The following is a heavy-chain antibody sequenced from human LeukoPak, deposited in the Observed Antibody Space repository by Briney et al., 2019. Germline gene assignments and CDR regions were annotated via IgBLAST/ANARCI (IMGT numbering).Heavy chain of an antibody. D-gene: IGHD5-18*01. Sequence: ETLSLTCSVSGGSISSSSHFWGWIRQPPGKGLEWVSSISSSSSYIYYADSVKGRFTISRDNAKNSLYLQMNSLRAEDTAVYYCARDGGYSYGYPLDYWGQGTLVTVSS. CDR3: ARDGGYSYGYPLDY. V-gene: IGHV3-21*01. CDR1: GGSISSSSHF. CDR2: ISSSSSYI. J-gene: IGHJ4*02.